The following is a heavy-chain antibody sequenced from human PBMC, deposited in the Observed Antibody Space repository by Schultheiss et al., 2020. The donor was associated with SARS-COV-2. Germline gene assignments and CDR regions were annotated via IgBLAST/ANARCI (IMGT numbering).Heavy chain of an antibody. CDR1: GFTFSSYA. J-gene: IGHJ6*03. Sequence: GGSLRLSCSASGFTFSSYAMHWVRQAPGKGLEYVSAISSNGGSTYYADSVKGRFTISRDNSKNTLYLQMNSLRAEDTAVYYCARDVRYCSSTSCLLNYMDVWGKGTTVTVSS. CDR3: ARDVRYCSSTSCLLNYMDV. CDR2: ISSNGGST. D-gene: IGHD2-2*01. V-gene: IGHV3-64*04.